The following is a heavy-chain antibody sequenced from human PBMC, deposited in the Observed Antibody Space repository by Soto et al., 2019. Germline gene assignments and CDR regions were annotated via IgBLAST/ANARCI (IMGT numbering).Heavy chain of an antibody. Sequence: QVLLVQSGAEVRKPGASVKVSCKASGFVFTHYGVHWVRLAPGQRLEWMGWINAGSGNTKYSESFQGRVSITRDTSTTTVHMELGSLTSEDTAAYYCERKIFCNTGCDNAMDVWGQGTTVTVSS. J-gene: IGHJ6*02. D-gene: IGHD3-3*01. V-gene: IGHV1-3*01. CDR3: ERKIFCNTGCDNAMDV. CDR1: GFVFTHYG. CDR2: INAGSGNT.